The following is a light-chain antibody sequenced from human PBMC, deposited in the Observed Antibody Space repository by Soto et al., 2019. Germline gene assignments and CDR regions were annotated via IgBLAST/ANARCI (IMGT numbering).Light chain of an antibody. J-gene: IGKJ1*01. CDR2: LAS. Sequence: EIVLTQSPATLSSFPGDRVTLSCRASQAVNTRLAWYQHKPGQAPRLLIYLASNRAAGVPARFSGSGSGTDFTLTISNVEPEDFAVYYCHQRQSWPRTFGQGNKVEIX. V-gene: IGKV3-11*01. CDR3: HQRQSWPRT. CDR1: QAVNTR.